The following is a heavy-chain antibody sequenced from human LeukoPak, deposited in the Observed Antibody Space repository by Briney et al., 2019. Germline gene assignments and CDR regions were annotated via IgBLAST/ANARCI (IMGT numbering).Heavy chain of an antibody. Sequence: TGGSLRLSCAASGFTFSSYEMNWVRQAPGKGLEWVSSISSSSSYIYYADSVKGRFTISRDNAKNSLYLQMNSLRAEDTAVYYCARLRDYYDSSGYTAFDIWGQGTMVTVSS. D-gene: IGHD3-22*01. J-gene: IGHJ3*02. CDR3: ARLRDYYDSSGYTAFDI. CDR1: GFTFSSYE. CDR2: ISSSSSYI. V-gene: IGHV3-21*01.